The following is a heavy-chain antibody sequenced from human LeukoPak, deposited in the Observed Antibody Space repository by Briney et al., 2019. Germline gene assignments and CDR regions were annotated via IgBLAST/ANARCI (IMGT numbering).Heavy chain of an antibody. Sequence: PSETLSLTCTVSGGSISSTSYYWGWIRQPPGKGLEWIGDIYYSGSTYFSPSLKSRVTISVDTSGDQFSLKLNSVTAADTAVYYCARRGGYNFGYDYWGQGTLVTTSS. J-gene: IGHJ4*02. V-gene: IGHV4-39*01. CDR2: IYYSGST. CDR3: ARRGGYNFGYDY. CDR1: GGSISSTSYY. D-gene: IGHD5-18*01.